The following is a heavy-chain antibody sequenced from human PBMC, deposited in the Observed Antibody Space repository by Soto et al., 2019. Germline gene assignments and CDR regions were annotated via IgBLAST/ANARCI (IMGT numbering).Heavy chain of an antibody. CDR3: ARDWNSGYDP. Sequence: QVQLQESGPGLVKPSETLSLICTVSGDSINNYYWSWIRQPPGKGLEWIGYIYYSGRTDYNPSLKSRVTISVGTSKNQFSLKLSSVTAADTAVYYCARDWNSGYDPWGQGTLVTVSS. D-gene: IGHD5-12*01. J-gene: IGHJ5*02. CDR1: GDSINNYY. CDR2: IYYSGRT. V-gene: IGHV4-59*01.